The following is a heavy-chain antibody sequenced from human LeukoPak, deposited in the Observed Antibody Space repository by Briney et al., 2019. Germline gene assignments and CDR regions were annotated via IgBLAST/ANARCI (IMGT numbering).Heavy chain of an antibody. CDR2: INPNSGGT. CDR3: ARDLLSDYGAIGGDY. J-gene: IGHJ4*02. Sequence: ASVKVSCKASGYTFTGYYMHWARQAPGQGLEWMGWINPNSGGTNYAQKFQGRVTMTRDTSISTAYMELSRLRSDDTAVYYCARDLLSDYGAIGGDYWGQGTLVTVSS. V-gene: IGHV1-2*02. CDR1: GYTFTGYY. D-gene: IGHD4-17*01.